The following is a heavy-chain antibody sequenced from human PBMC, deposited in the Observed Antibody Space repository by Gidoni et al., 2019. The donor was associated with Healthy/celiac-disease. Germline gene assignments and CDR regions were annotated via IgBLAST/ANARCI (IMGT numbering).Heavy chain of an antibody. CDR2: IYYSGST. D-gene: IGHD3-3*01. CDR3: ARDRITIFGVVTTDAFDI. CDR1: GGSISSYY. V-gene: IGHV4-59*01. Sequence: QVQLQESGPGLVKPSATLSLTCTVSGGSISSYYWSWIRQPPGKGLEWIGYIYYSGSTNYNPSLKNRVTISVDTSKNQFSLKLSSVTAADTAVYYCARDRITIFGVVTTDAFDIWGQGTMVTVSS. J-gene: IGHJ3*02.